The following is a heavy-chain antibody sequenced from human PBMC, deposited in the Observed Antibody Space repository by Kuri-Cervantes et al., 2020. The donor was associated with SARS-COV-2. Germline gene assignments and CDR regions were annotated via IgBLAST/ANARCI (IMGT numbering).Heavy chain of an antibody. J-gene: IGHJ4*02. CDR2: INSNGGSI. Sequence: GSMILSCSASGLSFGNSVMHWVRQAPGKGLQFVSSINSNGGSIYHTDSVKGRFTISRENSKNTLYLQMSSLSAEDTAVYYCVHQIEVVDYYFVFWGQGTLVTVSS. CDR3: VHQIEVVDYYFVF. V-gene: IGHV3-64D*06. D-gene: IGHD2-2*01. CDR1: GLSFGNSV.